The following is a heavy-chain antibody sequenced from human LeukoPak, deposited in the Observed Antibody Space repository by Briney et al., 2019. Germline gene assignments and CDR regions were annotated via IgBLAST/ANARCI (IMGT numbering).Heavy chain of an antibody. D-gene: IGHD6-13*01. CDR1: GFTFSSYG. J-gene: IGHJ6*03. Sequence: GGSLRLSCAASGFTFSSYGMHWVRQAPGKGLEWVAFIRYDGSNKYYADSVKGRFTISRDNSKNTLYLQMNSLRAEDTAVYYCAKWTSSWYYYYYYMDVWGKGTTVTISS. CDR2: IRYDGSNK. V-gene: IGHV3-30*02. CDR3: AKWTSSWYYYYYYMDV.